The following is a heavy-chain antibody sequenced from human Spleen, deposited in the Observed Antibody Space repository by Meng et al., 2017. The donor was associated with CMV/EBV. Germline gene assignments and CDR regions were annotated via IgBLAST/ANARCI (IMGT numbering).Heavy chain of an antibody. Sequence: ASVKVSCKASGYTFTDYFMHWVRQAPGQGLEWLGWINPNTGDTNSAQKFQGRVTMTSDTSISTAYMELSRLRSDDTAVYYCARVGVKYDSSGSWDCWGQGTLVTVSS. CDR2: INPNTGDT. D-gene: IGHD3-22*01. J-gene: IGHJ4*02. V-gene: IGHV1-2*02. CDR1: GYTFTDYF. CDR3: ARVGVKYDSSGSWDC.